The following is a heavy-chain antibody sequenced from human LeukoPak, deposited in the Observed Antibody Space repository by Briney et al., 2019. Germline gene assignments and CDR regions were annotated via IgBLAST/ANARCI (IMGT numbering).Heavy chain of an antibody. J-gene: IGHJ4*02. CDR3: AKEHECGGGCYIDY. Sequence: GGSLRLSCAASGFTFSSYGMHWVRQAPGKGLEWVAVISYDGSNKFYGACVKGGFTISRDNHKNTLYLQMHSLRAEDTAVYYCAKEHECGGGCYIDYWGQGTLVTVSS. V-gene: IGHV3-30*18. CDR1: GFTFSSYG. D-gene: IGHD2-21*02. CDR2: ISYDGSNK.